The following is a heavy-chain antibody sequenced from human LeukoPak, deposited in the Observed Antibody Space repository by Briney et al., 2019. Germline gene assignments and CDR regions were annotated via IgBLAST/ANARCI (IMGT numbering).Heavy chain of an antibody. J-gene: IGHJ5*02. CDR2: ISSSSCYI. CDR1: GESFRGYY. Sequence: ETLSLTCAVYGESFRGYYWSWIRQAPGKGLEWVSSISSSSCYIYYADSVKGRFTISRDNAKNSLYLQMNSLRAEDTAVYYCARGGVAETNNWFDPWGQGTLVTVSS. V-gene: IGHV3-21*01. D-gene: IGHD2-15*01. CDR3: ARGGVAETNNWFDP.